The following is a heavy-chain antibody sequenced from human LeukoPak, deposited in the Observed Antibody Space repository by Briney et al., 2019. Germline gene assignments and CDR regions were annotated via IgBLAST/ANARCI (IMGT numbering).Heavy chain of an antibody. CDR1: GFTFSSYS. J-gene: IGHJ3*02. Sequence: GGSLRLSCAASGFTFSSYSMNWVRQAPGKGLEWVSSISSSSSYIYYADSVKGRFTISRDNSKNTLYLQMDSLRAEDTAVYFCAKGRSAWLNAFDIWGQGTMVTVSS. CDR3: AKGRSAWLNAFDI. D-gene: IGHD6-19*01. V-gene: IGHV3-21*04. CDR2: ISSSSSYI.